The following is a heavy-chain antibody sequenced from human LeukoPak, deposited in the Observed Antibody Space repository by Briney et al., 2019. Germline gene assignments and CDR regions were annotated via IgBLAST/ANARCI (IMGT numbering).Heavy chain of an antibody. CDR1: GGSISPYY. Sequence: SETLSLTCTVSGGSISPYYWIWIRQPAGKGLEWIGRISSSGSTNYNPSLKSRVTLSVDTSKNQFSLKLNSVTAADTAVYYCARWPTTQGTFDIWGQGTMLTVSS. CDR3: ARWPTTQGTFDI. D-gene: IGHD1-1*01. CDR2: ISSSGST. V-gene: IGHV4-4*07. J-gene: IGHJ3*02.